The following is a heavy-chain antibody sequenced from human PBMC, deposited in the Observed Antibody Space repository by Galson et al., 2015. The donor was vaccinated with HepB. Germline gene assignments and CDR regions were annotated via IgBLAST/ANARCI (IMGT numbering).Heavy chain of an antibody. V-gene: IGHV3-21*01. CDR2: ISSSSYI. J-gene: IGHJ4*02. CDR3: ARDRYCSSTICYAFDY. Sequence: SLRLSCAASGFTFSSYSMNWVRQAPGKGLEWVSSISSSSYIYYADSVKGRFTISRDNAKNSLYLQMNSLRAEDTAVYYCARDRYCSSTICYAFDYWGQGTLVTVSS. CDR1: GFTFSSYS. D-gene: IGHD2-2*01.